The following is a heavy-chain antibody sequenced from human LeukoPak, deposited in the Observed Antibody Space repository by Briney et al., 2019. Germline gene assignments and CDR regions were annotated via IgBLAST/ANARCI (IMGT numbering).Heavy chain of an antibody. Sequence: VGSLRLSCAASGFTVSSNYMSWVRQAPGKGLEWVSVIYSGGSTYYADSVKGRFTISRDNSKNTLYLQMNSLRAEDTAVYYCARDLSRWVGEYYYYYGMDVWGQGTTVTVSS. CDR2: IYSGGST. D-gene: IGHD3-16*01. V-gene: IGHV3-66*01. CDR1: GFTVSSNY. CDR3: ARDLSRWVGEYYYYYGMDV. J-gene: IGHJ6*02.